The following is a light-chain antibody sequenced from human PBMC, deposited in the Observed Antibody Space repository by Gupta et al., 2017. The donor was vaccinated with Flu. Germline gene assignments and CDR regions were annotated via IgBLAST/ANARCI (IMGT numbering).Light chain of an antibody. CDR2: QDS. CDR3: QAWDSSTYVV. V-gene: IGLV3-1*01. J-gene: IGLJ2*01. Sequence: SYDVSQPPSVSVSPGPTASITCSGDKLGDKYACWYQQKPGQSPVLVIYQDSKRPSGIPERFSGSNSGNTATLTISGTQAMDEADYYCQAWDSSTYVVFGGGTKLTVL. CDR1: KLGDKY.